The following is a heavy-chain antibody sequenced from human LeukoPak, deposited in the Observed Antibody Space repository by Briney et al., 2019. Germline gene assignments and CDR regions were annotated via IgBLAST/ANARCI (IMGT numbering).Heavy chain of an antibody. V-gene: IGHV1-18*01. CDR3: ARDGEYSSSSWWFDP. CDR1: GFTFTTYG. J-gene: IGHJ5*02. CDR2: ISTYNGNT. Sequence: EASVKVSCKASGFTFTTYGISWVRQAPGQGLEWMGWISTYNGNTNTDYAQKLQGRVTMTTDTSTSTAYMELRSLRSDDTAVYYCARDGEYSSSSWWFDPWGQGTLVTVSS. D-gene: IGHD6-6*01.